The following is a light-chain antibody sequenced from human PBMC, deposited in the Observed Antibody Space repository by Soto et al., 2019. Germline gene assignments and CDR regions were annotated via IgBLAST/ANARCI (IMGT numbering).Light chain of an antibody. V-gene: IGKV3-20*01. Sequence: EIVLTQSPGTLSLSPWERATLSCRASQSVASNYLAWYQQKPGQTPRLLIYGASNRATDIPDRFSGSGSGTDFTLTISSLEPEDFAVYYCQQYGISPPYTFGQGTKLEIK. CDR1: QSVASNY. J-gene: IGKJ2*01. CDR3: QQYGISPPYT. CDR2: GAS.